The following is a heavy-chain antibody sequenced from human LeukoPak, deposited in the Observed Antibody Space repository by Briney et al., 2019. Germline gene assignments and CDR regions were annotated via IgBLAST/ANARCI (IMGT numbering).Heavy chain of an antibody. V-gene: IGHV3-23*01. J-gene: IGHJ4*02. D-gene: IGHD5-12*01. CDR2: ISGSGGST. CDR1: GFTFSSYA. CDR3: AKSPSRATTHY. Sequence: GGSLRLSCAASGFTFSSYAMSWVRQAPGKGLEWVSAISGSGGSTYYADSVKGRFTISRDNSKNTLYLQMNSLRTEDTAVYYCAKSPSRATTHYWGQGTLVTVSS.